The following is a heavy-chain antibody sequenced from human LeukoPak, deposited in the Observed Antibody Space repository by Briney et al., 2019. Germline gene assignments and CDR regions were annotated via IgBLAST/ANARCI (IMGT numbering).Heavy chain of an antibody. CDR2: IYYSVST. Sequence: SETLSLTCTVSGGSISSYYWSWIRQPPGKGLEWIGYIYYSVSTNYNPSLKSRVTISVDTSKNQFSLKLSSVTAADTAVYYCARQRITMVRGVMGFDYWGQGTLVTVSS. CDR3: ARQRITMVRGVMGFDY. D-gene: IGHD3-10*01. V-gene: IGHV4-59*01. J-gene: IGHJ4*02. CDR1: GGSISSYY.